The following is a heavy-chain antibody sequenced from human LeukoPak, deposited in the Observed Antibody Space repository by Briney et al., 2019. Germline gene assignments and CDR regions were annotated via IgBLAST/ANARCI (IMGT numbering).Heavy chain of an antibody. Sequence: GGSLRLSCAASGFTFSNYGMHWVRQAPGKGLEWVAVISYDGSNKYYADSVKGRFTISRDNSKNTLYLQMNSLRAEDTAVYYCAKDAWGLLLGYYFDYWGQGTLVTVSS. CDR3: AKDAWGLLLGYYFDY. CDR2: ISYDGSNK. CDR1: GFTFSNYG. J-gene: IGHJ4*02. V-gene: IGHV3-30*18. D-gene: IGHD1-26*01.